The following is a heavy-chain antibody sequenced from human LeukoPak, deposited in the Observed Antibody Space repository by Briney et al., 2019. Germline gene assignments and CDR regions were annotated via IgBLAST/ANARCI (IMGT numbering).Heavy chain of an antibody. V-gene: IGHV1-69*04. CDR3: ARDQGDWFDP. CDR2: IIPILGIA. Sequence: SVKVSCKASGGTFSSYAISWVRQAPGQGLEWMGRIIPILGIANYAQKFQGRVTITADKSASTAYMELSSLRSEGTAVYYCARDQGDWFDPWGQGTLVTVSS. J-gene: IGHJ5*02. D-gene: IGHD3-16*01. CDR1: GGTFSSYA.